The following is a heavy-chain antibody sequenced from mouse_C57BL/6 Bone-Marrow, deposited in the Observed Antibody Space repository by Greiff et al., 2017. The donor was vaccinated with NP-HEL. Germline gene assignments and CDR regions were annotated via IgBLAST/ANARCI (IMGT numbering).Heavy chain of an antibody. CDR3: ASQALYYYGSSGLFFDY. Sequence: EVKLMESGGDLVKPGGSLKLSCAASGFTFSSYGMSWVRQTPDKRLEWVATISSGGSYTYYPDSVKGRFTISRDNAKNTLYLQMSSLKSEDTAMYYCASQALYYYGSSGLFFDYWGQGTTLTVSS. V-gene: IGHV5-6*01. D-gene: IGHD1-1*01. J-gene: IGHJ2*01. CDR1: GFTFSSYG. CDR2: ISSGGSYT.